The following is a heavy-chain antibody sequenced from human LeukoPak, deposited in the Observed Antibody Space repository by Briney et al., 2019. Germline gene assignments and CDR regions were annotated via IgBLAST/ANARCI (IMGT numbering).Heavy chain of an antibody. CDR2: ISGSGGGT. V-gene: IGHV3-23*01. D-gene: IGHD2-2*01. CDR3: AKEPGYCSSTSCRGTDY. J-gene: IGHJ4*02. Sequence: GGSLRLSCAASGFTFSSYAMSWVRQAPGKGLEWVSGISGSGGGTYYADSVKGRFTISRDNSKNTLHLQMNSLRAEDTAVYYCAKEPGYCSSTSCRGTDYWGQGTLVTVSS. CDR1: GFTFSSYA.